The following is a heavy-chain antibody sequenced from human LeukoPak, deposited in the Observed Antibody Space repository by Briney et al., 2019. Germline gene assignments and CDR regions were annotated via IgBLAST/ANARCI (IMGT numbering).Heavy chain of an antibody. V-gene: IGHV1-46*03. CDR2: INPSGGST. CDR1: GYTFTSYY. J-gene: IGHJ5*02. D-gene: IGHD3-3*01. CDR3: AASITIFGVWFDP. Sequence: ASVKVSCKASGYTFTSYYMHWVRQAPGQGLEWMGIINPSGGSTSYVQKFQGRVTMTRDTSTSTVYMELSSPRSEDTAVYYCAASITIFGVWFDPWGQGTLVTVSS.